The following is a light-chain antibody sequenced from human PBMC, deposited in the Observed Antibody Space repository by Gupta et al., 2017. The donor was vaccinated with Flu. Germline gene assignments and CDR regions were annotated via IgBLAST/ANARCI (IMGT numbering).Light chain of an antibody. CDR1: RYNIRTNS. CDR2: RND. CDR3: AAWDDSLGGYV. V-gene: IGLV1-47*01. Sequence: RVTISCSGSRYNIRTNSVFWYQHLPGTAPKLLIYRNDQRPSGVPDRFSGSKSGTSASLAISGLRSEDEADFYCAAWDDSLGGYVFGTGTKVTVL. J-gene: IGLJ1*01.